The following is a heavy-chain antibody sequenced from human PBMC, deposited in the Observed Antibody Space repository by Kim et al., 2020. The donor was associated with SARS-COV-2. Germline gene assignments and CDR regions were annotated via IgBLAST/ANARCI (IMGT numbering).Heavy chain of an antibody. CDR2: INHSGST. J-gene: IGHJ4*02. V-gene: IGHV4-34*01. Sequence: SETLSLTCAVYGGSFSGYYWSWIRQPPGKGLEWIGEINHSGSTNYNPSLKSRVTISVDTSKNQFSLKLSSVTAADTAVYYCAGGLRGLQQQLVRGFYFDYWCQGTLVTVAS. CDR3: AGGLRGLQQQLVRGFYFDY. CDR1: GGSFSGYY. D-gene: IGHD6-13*01.